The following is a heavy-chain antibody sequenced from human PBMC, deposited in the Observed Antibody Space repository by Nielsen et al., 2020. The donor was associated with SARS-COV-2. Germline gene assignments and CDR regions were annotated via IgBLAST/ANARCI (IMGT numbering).Heavy chain of an antibody. CDR3: AKEGNSGSDYDH. CDR2: IYSGGST. V-gene: IGHV3-53*05. D-gene: IGHD1-26*01. CDR1: GFTVSSNY. J-gene: IGHJ5*02. Sequence: GGSLRLSCAASGFTVSSNYMSWVRQAPGKGLEWVSVIYSGGSTYYADSVKGRFTISRDNSKNTLYLQMDSLRAEDMALYYCAKEGNSGSDYDHWGQGTLVTVSS.